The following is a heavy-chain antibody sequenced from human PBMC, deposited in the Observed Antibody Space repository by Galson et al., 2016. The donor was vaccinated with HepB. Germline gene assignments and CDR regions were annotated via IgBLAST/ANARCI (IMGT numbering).Heavy chain of an antibody. CDR3: VRHMGYSTSSGWGY. J-gene: IGHJ4*02. CDR2: INQDGTET. V-gene: IGHV3-7*01. CDR1: GFSFSNYW. D-gene: IGHD4-11*01. Sequence: SLRLSCAGSGFSFSNYWMNWVRQAPGQGLEWVANINQDGTETYYVDSVKGRFTISRDNTENSLFLRMDSLRAEDTALYYCVRHMGYSTSSGWGYWGRGTLVTVSS.